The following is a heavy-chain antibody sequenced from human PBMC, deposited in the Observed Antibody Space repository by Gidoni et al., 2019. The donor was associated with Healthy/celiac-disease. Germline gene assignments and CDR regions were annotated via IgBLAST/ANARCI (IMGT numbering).Heavy chain of an antibody. D-gene: IGHD5-18*01. J-gene: IGHJ3*02. CDR3: ARDLIVDTAMGGGAAFDI. CDR1: GFTFSDYY. CDR2: MSSIGSTI. Sequence: QVQLVESGGGLVKPGGSLRLSCAASGFTFSDYYMSWIRQAPGKGLEWVSYMSSIGSTIYYADSVKGRFTISRDNAKNSLYLQMNSLRAEDTAVYYCARDLIVDTAMGGGAAFDIWGQGTMVTVSS. V-gene: IGHV3-11*01.